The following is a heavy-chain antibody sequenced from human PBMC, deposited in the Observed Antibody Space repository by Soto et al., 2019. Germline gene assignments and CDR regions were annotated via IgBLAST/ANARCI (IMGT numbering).Heavy chain of an antibody. CDR3: AKRSPPSDGELIRRPKD. V-gene: IGHV3-23*01. D-gene: IGHD3-3*01. CDR2: ISGNGDTT. CDR1: GFTFSSYA. Sequence: VQLLESGGGLVQPGGSLRLSCGGSGFTFSSYAMIWVRQAPGKGLEWVSGISGNGDTTYYADSLKGRFSISRDNSKNPVYLQMNRLRAEDTAVYYCAKRSPPSDGELIRRPKDWGQGTLVTVSS. J-gene: IGHJ4*02.